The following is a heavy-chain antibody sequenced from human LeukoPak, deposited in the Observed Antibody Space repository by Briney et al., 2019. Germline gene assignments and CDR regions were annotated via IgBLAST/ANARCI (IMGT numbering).Heavy chain of an antibody. CDR1: GFTFRDYH. J-gene: IGHJ4*02. D-gene: IGHD6-25*01. CDR3: AGRSPGSEIDY. CDR2: ISSRGSTI. V-gene: IGHV3-11*01. Sequence: GGSLRLSCAASGFTFRDYHMSWMRDAPGRGLEWVSYISSRGSTIYYADSVKGRFTISRDNAKNSLYLQVNSLRAEDRPVYYSAGRSPGSEIDYGAQGTGVPVPS.